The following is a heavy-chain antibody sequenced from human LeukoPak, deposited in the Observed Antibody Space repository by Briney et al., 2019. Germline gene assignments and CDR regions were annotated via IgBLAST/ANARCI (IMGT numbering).Heavy chain of an antibody. CDR2: ISYDGNNK. Sequence: GKSLRLSCAASGFTFSTYAVHWVRQAPGKGLEWVAVISYDGNNKFYADSVKGRFTISRDNSKNTLYLQMNSLRADDTAVYYCASISSASYGDYWGQGTLVTVSS. CDR3: ASISSASYGDY. V-gene: IGHV3-30-3*01. J-gene: IGHJ4*02. CDR1: GFTFSTYA. D-gene: IGHD1-26*01.